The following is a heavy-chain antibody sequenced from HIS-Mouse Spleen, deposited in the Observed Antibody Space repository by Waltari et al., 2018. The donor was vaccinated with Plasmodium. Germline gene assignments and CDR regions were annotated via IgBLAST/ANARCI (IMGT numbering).Heavy chain of an antibody. V-gene: IGHV3-13*01. J-gene: IGHJ3*02. CDR3: ARGRWNHAFDI. CDR2: IGTAGDT. D-gene: IGHD1-1*01. CDR1: GFPFSSYD. Sequence: EVQLVESGGGLVQPGGSLRLSGAASGFPFSSYDMHWVRQATGKGLEWVSAIGTAGDTYYPGSMKGRFTISRENAKNSLYLQMNSLRAGDTAVYYCARGRWNHAFDIWGQGTMVTVSS.